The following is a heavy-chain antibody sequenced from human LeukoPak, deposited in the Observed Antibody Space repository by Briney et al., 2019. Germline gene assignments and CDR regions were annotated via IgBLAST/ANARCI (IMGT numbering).Heavy chain of an antibody. CDR1: GGSISSRNW. CDR3: ARSYASSWYWNWFDP. D-gene: IGHD6-13*01. V-gene: IGHV4-38-2*01. Sequence: SETLSLTCAVSGGSISSRNWWSWVRQPPGTGLEWIGSIYPSGSTFYNPSLKSRVTIPVDTSKNQFSLRLSSVTAADTAVYYCARSYASSWYWNWFDPWGQGTLVTVSS. J-gene: IGHJ5*02. CDR2: IYPSGST.